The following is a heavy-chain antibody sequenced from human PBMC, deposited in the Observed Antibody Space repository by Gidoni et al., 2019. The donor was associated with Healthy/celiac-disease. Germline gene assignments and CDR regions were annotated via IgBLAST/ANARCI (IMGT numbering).Heavy chain of an antibody. V-gene: IGHV3-9*01. CDR1: GFTFDDYA. J-gene: IGHJ4*02. D-gene: IGHD5-18*01. Sequence: EVQLVESGGGLVQPGRSLRLSGAASGFTFDDYAMHWVRQAPGKGLEWVSGISWNSGSIGYADSVKGRFTISRDNAKNSLYLQMNSLRAEDTALYYCAKDITDTAMAVDYWGQGTLVTVSS. CDR3: AKDITDTAMAVDY. CDR2: ISWNSGSI.